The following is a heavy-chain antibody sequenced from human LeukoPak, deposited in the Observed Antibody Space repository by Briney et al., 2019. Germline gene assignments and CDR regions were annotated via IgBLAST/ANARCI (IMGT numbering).Heavy chain of an antibody. J-gene: IGHJ3*02. CDR3: AKAKSVAGAFDI. D-gene: IGHD6-19*01. V-gene: IGHV3-7*03. CDR1: GFTFSSYW. CDR2: IKQDGSEK. Sequence: GGSLRLSCAASGFTFSSYWMSWVRQAPGKGLEWVANIKQDGSEKYYVDSVKGRFTISRDNSKNTLYLQMNSLRAEDTAVYYCAKAKSVAGAFDIWGQGTMVTVSS.